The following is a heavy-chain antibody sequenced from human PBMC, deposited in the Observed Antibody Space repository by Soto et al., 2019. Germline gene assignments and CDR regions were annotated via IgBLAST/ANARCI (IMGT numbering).Heavy chain of an antibody. Sequence: QVQSLQSGGEVKTPGASVKVSCKALGYTSSSYGINWVRQAPGQGLEWMGWISVFNGDTKYAQKFQGRVAITKDPGTSTAHMELRSLRSDDAAVYFCATKDDHKDDQPYYYGMDVWGQGTTVAVSS. J-gene: IGHJ6*02. CDR1: GYTSSSYG. CDR2: ISVFNGDT. V-gene: IGHV1-18*01. D-gene: IGHD3-16*01. CDR3: ATKDDHKDDQPYYYGMDV.